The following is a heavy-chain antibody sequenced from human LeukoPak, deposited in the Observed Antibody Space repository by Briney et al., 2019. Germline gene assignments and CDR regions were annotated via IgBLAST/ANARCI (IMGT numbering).Heavy chain of an antibody. CDR3: ARVSSSSTNWFDS. Sequence: GGSLRLSCAASGLTVRTNSMGWVRQAPGKGLEWVTVIYTTGSTYYEDSVNGRFLLSRDNSKNTLDLQMNSLRVEDTAVYYCARVSSSSTNWFDSWGQGTLVTVSS. D-gene: IGHD6-19*01. CDR2: IYTTGST. J-gene: IGHJ5*01. CDR1: GLTVRTNS. V-gene: IGHV3-53*01.